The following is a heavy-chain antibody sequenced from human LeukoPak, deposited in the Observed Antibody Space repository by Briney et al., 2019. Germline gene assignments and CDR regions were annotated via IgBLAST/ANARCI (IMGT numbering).Heavy chain of an antibody. V-gene: IGHV4-34*01. J-gene: IGHJ4*02. Sequence: PSETLSLTCAVYGGSFSGYYWSWIRQPPGKGLEWIGEINHSGSTNYNPSLKSRVTISLDTSRNQFSLKLSSVTAADTAVYYCARPKIYYYGSGSYSYYFDYWGQGTLVTVSS. CDR1: GGSFSGYY. CDR3: ARPKIYYYGSGSYSYYFDY. CDR2: INHSGST. D-gene: IGHD3-10*01.